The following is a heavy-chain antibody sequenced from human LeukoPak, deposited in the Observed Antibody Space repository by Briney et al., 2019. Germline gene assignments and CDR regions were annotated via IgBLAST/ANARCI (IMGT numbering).Heavy chain of an antibody. CDR1: GYTFTGYY. D-gene: IGHD6-19*01. CDR3: ARDPQWLAPLYYYYYGMDV. J-gene: IGHJ6*02. CDR2: INPNSGGT. Sequence: RASVKVSCKASGYTFTGYYMHWVRQAPGQGLEWMGWINPNSGGTNYAQKFQGRVTMTRDTSISTAYMELSRLRSDDTAVYYCARDPQWLAPLYYYYYGMDVWGQGTTVTVSS. V-gene: IGHV1-2*02.